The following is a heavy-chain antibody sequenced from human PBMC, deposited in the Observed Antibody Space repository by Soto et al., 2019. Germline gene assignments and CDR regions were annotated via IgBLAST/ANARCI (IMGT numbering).Heavy chain of an antibody. V-gene: IGHV3-48*02. CDR3: ARDDVPGLAAAFGY. D-gene: IGHD6-13*01. Sequence: EVQLVESGGGLVQPGGSLRLSCAASGFTFTSYSINWVRQAPGKGLEWLSFISGNARTIYYADSVKGRFTVSRDNAKNSIYLQMNSLRDEDTAVYYCARDDVPGLAAAFGYWGQGTLVTVSS. J-gene: IGHJ4*02. CDR2: ISGNARTI. CDR1: GFTFTSYS.